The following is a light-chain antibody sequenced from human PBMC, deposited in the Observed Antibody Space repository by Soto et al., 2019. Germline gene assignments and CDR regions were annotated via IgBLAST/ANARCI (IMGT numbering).Light chain of an antibody. Sequence: DIQMTQSPSTLSASVGDRVTITCRASQSISSWLAWYQQKPWKAPKLLIYKASSLEGGVPSRFSGSGSGTDFTLTISILQPDDFATYYCLQYHSYSLTFGGGTKVDIK. CDR3: LQYHSYSLT. V-gene: IGKV1-5*03. CDR2: KAS. J-gene: IGKJ4*01. CDR1: QSISSW.